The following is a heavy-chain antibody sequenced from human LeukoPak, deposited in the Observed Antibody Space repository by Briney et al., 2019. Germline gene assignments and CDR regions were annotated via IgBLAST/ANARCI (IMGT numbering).Heavy chain of an antibody. V-gene: IGHV1-18*01. CDR2: ISAYNGNT. CDR3: ARGKDRSGWYRDWFDP. D-gene: IGHD6-19*01. Sequence: ASVKVSCKASGYTFTSYGISWVRQAPGQGLEWMGWISAYNGNTNYAQKLQGRVTMTTDTSTSTAYMELRSLRSEDTAVYYCARGKDRSGWYRDWFDPWGQGTLVTVSS. CDR1: GYTFTSYG. J-gene: IGHJ5*02.